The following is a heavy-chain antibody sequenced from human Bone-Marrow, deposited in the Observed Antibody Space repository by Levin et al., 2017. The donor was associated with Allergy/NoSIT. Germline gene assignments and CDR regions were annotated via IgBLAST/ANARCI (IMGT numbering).Heavy chain of an antibody. Sequence: GGSLRLSCAASGFTLTQYGMHWVRQAPGKGPEWVATISYHGVTKDYADSVRGRFSISRDTSKNTLSLEMDRLRTEDTALYYCVKGRAGMKLNYYYMDVWGNGTTVGVSS. CDR3: VKGRAGMKLNYYYMDV. J-gene: IGHJ6*03. V-gene: IGHV3-30*18. D-gene: IGHD4-23*01. CDR2: ISYHGVTK. CDR1: GFTLTQYG.